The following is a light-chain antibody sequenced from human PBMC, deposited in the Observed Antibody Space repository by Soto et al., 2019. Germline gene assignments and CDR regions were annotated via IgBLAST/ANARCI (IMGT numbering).Light chain of an antibody. V-gene: IGKV3-11*01. Sequence: EIVLTQSPATLSLSPGERATLSCRASQSVSSYLAWYQQKPGQAPRLLIYDASNRATGIPARFSGRGSGADFTLTISRLEPEDFAVFYCQHYGGSPITFGQGTRLEIK. CDR3: QHYGGSPIT. J-gene: IGKJ5*01. CDR1: QSVSSY. CDR2: DAS.